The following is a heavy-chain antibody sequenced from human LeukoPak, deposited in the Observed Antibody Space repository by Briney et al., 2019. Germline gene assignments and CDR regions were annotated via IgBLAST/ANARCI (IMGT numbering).Heavy chain of an antibody. D-gene: IGHD6-19*01. CDR2: IYYSGST. CDR3: ARGPWYPAVAGTILGYYYYYMDV. V-gene: IGHV4-39*07. J-gene: IGHJ6*03. Sequence: SETLSLTCTVSGGSISSTSYYWGWIRQPPGKGLEWIGNIYYSGSTYYNPSLKSRVSISVDTSKNQFSLKLSSVTAADTAVYYCARGPWYPAVAGTILGYYYYYMDVWGKGTTVTISS. CDR1: GGSISSTSYY.